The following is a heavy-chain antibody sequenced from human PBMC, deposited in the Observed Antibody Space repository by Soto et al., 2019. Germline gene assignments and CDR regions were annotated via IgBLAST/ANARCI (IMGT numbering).Heavy chain of an antibody. D-gene: IGHD6-19*01. Sequence: PGGSLRLSCAASGFTFSGSAMHWVRQASGKGLEWVGRIRSKANSYATAYAASVKGRFTISRDDSKNTAYLQTNSLKTEDTAVYYCTSTIAVAGPDAFDIWGQGTMVTVS. J-gene: IGHJ3*02. CDR1: GFTFSGSA. V-gene: IGHV3-73*01. CDR3: TSTIAVAGPDAFDI. CDR2: IRSKANSYAT.